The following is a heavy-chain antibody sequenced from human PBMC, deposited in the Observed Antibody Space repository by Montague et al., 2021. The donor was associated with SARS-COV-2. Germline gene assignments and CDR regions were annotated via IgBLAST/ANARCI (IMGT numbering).Heavy chain of an antibody. V-gene: IGHV3-21*01. D-gene: IGHD6-19*01. Sequence: SVKGRFTISRDNAKNSLHLQMNSLRVEDTAVYYCAREGGYASGCYSDYWGQGTPVIVSS. CDR3: AREGGYASGCYSDY. J-gene: IGHJ4*02.